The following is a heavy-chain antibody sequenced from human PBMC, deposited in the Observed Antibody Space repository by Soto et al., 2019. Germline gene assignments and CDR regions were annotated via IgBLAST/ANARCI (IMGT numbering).Heavy chain of an antibody. J-gene: IGHJ4*02. V-gene: IGHV3-30*19. CDR3: ARWGTTGGLDV. Sequence: QVQLVESGGGVVQPGTSLRLSCVGSGFTFRSYVIHWVRQAPGKGLEWVALTSYDGSNKSYDDSVKGRFTISRDNSRNTVDLQMDSLRLEDTALYYCARWGTTGGLDVWGQGTLVSVSS. CDR2: TSYDGSNK. D-gene: IGHD3-16*01. CDR1: GFTFRSYV.